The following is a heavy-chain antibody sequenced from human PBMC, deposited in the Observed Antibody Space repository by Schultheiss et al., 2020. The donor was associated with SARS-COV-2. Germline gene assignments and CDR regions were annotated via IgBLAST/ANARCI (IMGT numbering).Heavy chain of an antibody. Sequence: SETLSLTCTVSGGSISSGGYYWSWIRQHPGKGLEWIGYIYYSGSTYYNPSLKSRVTISVDTSKNQFSLKLSSVTAADTAVYYCARGGDGIAARPPGTSWYFDLWGRGTLVTVSS. D-gene: IGHD6-6*01. CDR2: IYYSGST. V-gene: IGHV4-31*03. J-gene: IGHJ2*01. CDR1: GGSISSGGYY. CDR3: ARGGDGIAARPPGTSWYFDL.